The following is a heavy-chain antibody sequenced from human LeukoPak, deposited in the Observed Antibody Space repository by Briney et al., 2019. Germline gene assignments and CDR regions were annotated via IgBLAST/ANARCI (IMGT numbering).Heavy chain of an antibody. D-gene: IGHD3-3*01. CDR1: GFTFSSYA. CDR3: ARDRVLLEWLLWF. Sequence: GGSLRLSCTASGFTFSSYAMTWVRQAPGKGLEWVSTISTSGGSTYYADSVKGRFTISRDNSKNTLYLQMNSLRAEDTAVYYCARDRVLLEWLLWFWGQGTLVTVSS. CDR2: ISTSGGST. J-gene: IGHJ4*02. V-gene: IGHV3-23*01.